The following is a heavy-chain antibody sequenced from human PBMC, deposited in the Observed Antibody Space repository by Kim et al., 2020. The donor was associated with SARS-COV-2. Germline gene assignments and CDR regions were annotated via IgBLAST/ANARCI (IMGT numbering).Heavy chain of an antibody. Sequence: GGSLRLSCAASGFTFSSYAMSWVRQAPGKGLEWVSAISGSGGSTYYADSVKGRFTISRDNSKNTLYLQMNSLRAEDMAVYYCAKDKGARLYCGWFDPWGQGTLVTVSS. CDR3: AKDKGARLYCGWFDP. V-gene: IGHV3-23*01. CDR2: ISGSGGST. D-gene: IGHD2-21*01. CDR1: GFTFSSYA. J-gene: IGHJ5*02.